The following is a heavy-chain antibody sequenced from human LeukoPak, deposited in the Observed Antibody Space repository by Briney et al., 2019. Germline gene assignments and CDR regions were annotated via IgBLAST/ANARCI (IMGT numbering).Heavy chain of an antibody. V-gene: IGHV1-18*01. D-gene: IGHD6-19*01. CDR2: ISAYNGDT. CDR3: AREYPWGAVAYFAY. Sequence: ASVKVSCKASGYTFTSYGISWVRQAPGQGLEWMGWISAYNGDTNYAQKLQGRVTMTTDTSTSTAYMELRSLRSDDTAVYYCAREYPWGAVAYFAYWGQGTLVTVSS. CDR1: GYTFTSYG. J-gene: IGHJ4*02.